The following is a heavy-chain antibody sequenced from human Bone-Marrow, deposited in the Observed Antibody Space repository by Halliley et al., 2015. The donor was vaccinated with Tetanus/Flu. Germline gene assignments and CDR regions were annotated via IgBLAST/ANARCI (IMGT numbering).Heavy chain of an antibody. Sequence: TLSLTCTVSGDSISGTNWWSWVRQSPGKGLEWIGEIYENGNTNYNPSLKSRVAISVDKSKNQFSLKLSSVTAADTAVYYCARDIEIGAVFDPWGQGILVTASS. D-gene: IGHD2-15*01. CDR2: IYENGNT. J-gene: IGHJ5*02. V-gene: IGHV4-4*02. CDR3: ARDIEIGAVFDP. CDR1: GDSISGTNW.